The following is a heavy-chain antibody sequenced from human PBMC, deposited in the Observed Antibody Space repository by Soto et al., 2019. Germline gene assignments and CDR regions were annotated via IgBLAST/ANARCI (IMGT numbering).Heavy chain of an antibody. Sequence: GPTLVNPTPTLTLSCTFSGFSLSTSGVGVAWIRQPPGKALEWLALIYWDDGKRYSPSLKTRLNITQHTSKHLVVRTLNNVDPLDTATSFRSHRPASDISTGYSPFDYWGQGSLLTV. D-gene: IGHD3-9*01. J-gene: IGHJ4*02. CDR3: SHRPASDISTGYSPFDY. V-gene: IGHV2-5*02. CDR2: IYWDDGK. CDR1: GFSLSTSGVG.